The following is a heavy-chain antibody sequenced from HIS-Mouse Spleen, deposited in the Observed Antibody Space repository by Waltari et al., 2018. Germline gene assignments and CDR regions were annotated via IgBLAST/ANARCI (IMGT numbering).Heavy chain of an antibody. CDR2: IYYSGST. V-gene: IGHV4-39*07. Sequence: QLQLQESGPGLVKPSETLSLTCTVAGGSISSSSYYWGWIRQPPGKGLEWIGSIYYSGSTYYNPSLKSRVTISVDTSKNQFSLKLSSVTAADTAVYYCARSELERRAFDIWGQGTMVTVSS. J-gene: IGHJ3*02. CDR3: ARSELERRAFDI. CDR1: GGSISSSSYY. D-gene: IGHD1-1*01.